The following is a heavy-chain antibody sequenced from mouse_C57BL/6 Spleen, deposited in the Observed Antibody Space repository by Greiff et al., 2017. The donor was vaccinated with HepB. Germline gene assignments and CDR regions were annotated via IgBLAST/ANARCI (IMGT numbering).Heavy chain of an antibody. CDR1: GYTFTDYY. CDR3: ARAYGSSYGDY. CDR2: INPYNGGT. D-gene: IGHD1-1*01. J-gene: IGHJ2*01. V-gene: IGHV1-19*01. Sequence: VQLKQSGPVLVKPGASVKMSCKASGYTFTDYYMNWVKQSHGKSLEWIGVINPYNGGTSYNQKFKGKATLTVDKSSSTAYMELNSLTSEDSAVYYCARAYGSSYGDYWGQGTTLTVSS.